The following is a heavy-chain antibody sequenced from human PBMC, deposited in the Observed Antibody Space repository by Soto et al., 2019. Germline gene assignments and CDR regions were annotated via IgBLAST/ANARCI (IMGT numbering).Heavy chain of an antibody. CDR3: ARGGGAVAGTLWSDYYGMDV. CDR1: GGTFSSYA. CDR2: IIPIFGTA. D-gene: IGHD6-19*01. Sequence: GASVKVSCKASGGTFSSYAISWARQAPGQGLEWMGGIIPIFGTANYAQKFQGRVTITADESTSTAYMELSSLRSEDTAVYYCARGGGAVAGTLWSDYYGMDVWGQGTTVTVSS. V-gene: IGHV1-69*13. J-gene: IGHJ6*02.